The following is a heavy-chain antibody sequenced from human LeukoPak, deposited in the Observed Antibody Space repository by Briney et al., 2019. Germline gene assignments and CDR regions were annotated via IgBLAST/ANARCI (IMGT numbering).Heavy chain of an antibody. Sequence: GGSLRLSCVAFRFXVSTNYISWVRQAPGKGLEWVAVMYSGGSTFYADSVKGRFTISRGNSKNTVYLQMNRLRAEDTAVYYCTRDDVNMLRGGFDPWGQGTLVTVSS. V-gene: IGHV3-66*01. J-gene: IGHJ5*02. D-gene: IGHD3-10*01. CDR1: RFXVSTNY. CDR2: MYSGGST. CDR3: TRDDVNMLRGGFDP.